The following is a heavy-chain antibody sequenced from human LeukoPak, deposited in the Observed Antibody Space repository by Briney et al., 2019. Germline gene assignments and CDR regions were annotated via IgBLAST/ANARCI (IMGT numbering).Heavy chain of an antibody. J-gene: IGHJ6*03. D-gene: IGHD6-19*01. V-gene: IGHV4-59*08. CDR2: IYHNGNT. Sequence: SETLSLTCSVSGGSMTNYFWSWIRQPPGKGLEWIGYIYHNGNTDYNPSLKSRVSISVDTSKNQFSLKLSSVTAADTAMYYCVRHISALSAHYYYMDLWDNGTTVTVSS. CDR1: GGSMTNYF. CDR3: VRHISALSAHYYYMDL.